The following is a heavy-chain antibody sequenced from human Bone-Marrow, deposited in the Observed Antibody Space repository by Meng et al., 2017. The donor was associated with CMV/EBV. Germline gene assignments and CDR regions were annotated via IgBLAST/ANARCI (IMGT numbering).Heavy chain of an antibody. CDR3: ARQGILTGYGHYYYYGMDV. CDR1: GYSFTSYW. D-gene: IGHD3-9*01. Sequence: GESLKISWKGSGYSFTSYWIGWVRQMPGKGLEWMGIIYPGDSDTRYSPSFQGQVTISADKSISTAYLQGSRLKASDTAMYYCARQGILTGYGHYYYYGMDVWGQGTTVTGSS. V-gene: IGHV5-51*01. J-gene: IGHJ6*01. CDR2: IYPGDSDT.